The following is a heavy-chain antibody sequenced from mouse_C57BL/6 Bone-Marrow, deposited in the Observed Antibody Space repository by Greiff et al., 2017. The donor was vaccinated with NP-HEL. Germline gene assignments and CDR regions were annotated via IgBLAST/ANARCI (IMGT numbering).Heavy chain of an antibody. CDR2: IDPETGGT. J-gene: IGHJ1*03. V-gene: IGHV1-15*01. Sequence: QVQLQQSGAELVRPGASVTLSCKASGYTFTDYEMHWVKQTPVHGLEWIGAIDPETGGTAYNQKFKGKAILTADKSSSTAYMELRILTSEDSAVYYCTGVLLDYSSSDLYWYVDDWGKGTTVTVSS. D-gene: IGHD1-1*01. CDR1: GYTFTDYE. CDR3: TGVLLDYSSSDLYWYVDD.